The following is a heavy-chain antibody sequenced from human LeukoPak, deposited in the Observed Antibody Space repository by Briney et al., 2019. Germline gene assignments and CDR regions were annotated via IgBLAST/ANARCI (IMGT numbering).Heavy chain of an antibody. CDR1: GGTFSSYA. J-gene: IGHJ5*02. Sequence: ASVKVSRKASGGTFSSYAISRVRQAPGQGLEWMGGIIPIFGTANYAQKFQGRVTITADESTSTAYMELSSLRSEDTAVYYCARDTVTTGWFDPWGQGTLVTVSS. CDR2: IIPIFGTA. D-gene: IGHD4-17*01. V-gene: IGHV1-69*13. CDR3: ARDTVTTGWFDP.